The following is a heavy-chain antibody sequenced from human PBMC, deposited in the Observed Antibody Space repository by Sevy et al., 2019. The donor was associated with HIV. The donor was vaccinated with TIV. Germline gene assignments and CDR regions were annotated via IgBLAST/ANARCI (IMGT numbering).Heavy chain of an antibody. Sequence: GGSLRLSCAASEFTFSIYWMHWVRQAPGKGLVWVSRINGDGTSADYADSVKGRFTISRDNAKNTLYLQMNSLRAEDTAVYYCAGNTGTVGGLVRWGQGNLVTVSS. V-gene: IGHV3-74*01. J-gene: IGHJ4*02. CDR3: AGNTGTVGGLVR. CDR1: EFTFSIYW. D-gene: IGHD1-26*01. CDR2: INGDGTSA.